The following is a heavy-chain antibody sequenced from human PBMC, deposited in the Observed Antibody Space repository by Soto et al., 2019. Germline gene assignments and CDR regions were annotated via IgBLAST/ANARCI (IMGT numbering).Heavy chain of an antibody. CDR1: GGSLSGYY. V-gene: IGHV4-34*01. CDR2: INHSGST. CDR3: ARGSSGWYRVRWFDP. D-gene: IGHD6-19*01. J-gene: IGHJ5*02. Sequence: KTSETLSLTCAVYGGSLSGYYWSWIRQPPGKGLEWIGEINHSGSTNYNPSLKSRVTISVDTSKNQFSLKLSSVTAADTAVYYCARGSSGWYRVRWFDPWGQGTLVTSPQ.